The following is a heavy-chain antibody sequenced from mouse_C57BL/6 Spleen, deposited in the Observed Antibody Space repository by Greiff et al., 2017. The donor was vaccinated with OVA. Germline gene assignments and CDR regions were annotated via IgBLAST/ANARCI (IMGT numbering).Heavy chain of an antibody. CDR3: ARSSYYSNYFYFDY. CDR2: ISDGGSYT. CDR1: GFTFSSYA. V-gene: IGHV5-4*01. D-gene: IGHD2-5*01. Sequence: EVQLKESGGGLVKPGGSLKLSCAASGFTFSSYAMSWVRQTPEKRLEWVATISDGGSYTYYPDNVKGRFTISRDNAKNNLYLQMSHLKSEDTAMYYCARSSYYSNYFYFDYWGQGTTLTVSS. J-gene: IGHJ2*01.